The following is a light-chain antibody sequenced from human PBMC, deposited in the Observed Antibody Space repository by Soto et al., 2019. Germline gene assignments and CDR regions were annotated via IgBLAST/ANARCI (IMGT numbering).Light chain of an antibody. CDR2: DVT. CDR3: CSHAGTYNFV. Sequence: QSVLTQPRSVSGSPGQSVTISCTGTSSDVGGYDYVSWYQQHPDKAPKLMIYDVTKRPSGVPDRFSGSKSDNTASLTISGLQAEDEADYYCCSHAGTYNFVFGTGTKVTVL. V-gene: IGLV2-11*01. CDR1: SSDVGGYDY. J-gene: IGLJ1*01.